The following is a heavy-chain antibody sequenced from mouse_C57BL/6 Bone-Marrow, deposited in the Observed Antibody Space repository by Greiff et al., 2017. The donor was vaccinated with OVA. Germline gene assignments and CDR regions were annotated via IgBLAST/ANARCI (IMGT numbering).Heavy chain of an antibody. CDR3: ARCDYGRYYAMDY. J-gene: IGHJ4*01. Sequence: QVQLQQSGAELARPGASVKLSCKASGYTFTSYGISWVKQRTGQGLEWIGEIYPRSGNTYYNEKFKGKATLTADKSSSTAYMELRSLTSEDAAVYFCARCDYGRYYAMDYWGQGTSVTVSS. CDR2: IYPRSGNT. V-gene: IGHV1-81*01. D-gene: IGHD2-4*01. CDR1: GYTFTSYG.